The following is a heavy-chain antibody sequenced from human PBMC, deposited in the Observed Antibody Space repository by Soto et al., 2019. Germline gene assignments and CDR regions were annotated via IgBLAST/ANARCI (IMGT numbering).Heavy chain of an antibody. CDR3: AKVAPFILGSPF. CDR2: ITGSGGAM. D-gene: IGHD2-21*01. Sequence: GGSLRLSCTASGFDFSGSEMNWFRQAPGKGLEWVAYITGSGGAMFHADSLKGRFSISRDNAKNSLFLEMNNVTADDAGVYYCAKVAPFILGSPFWGQGTLVTVSS. J-gene: IGHJ4*02. CDR1: GFDFSGSE. V-gene: IGHV3-48*03.